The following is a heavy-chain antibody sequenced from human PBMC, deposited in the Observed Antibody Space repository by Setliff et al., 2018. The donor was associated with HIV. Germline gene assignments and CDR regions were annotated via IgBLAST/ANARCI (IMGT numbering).Heavy chain of an antibody. V-gene: IGHV1-18*01. CDR3: ARDKPPFYDYVWGSYRYYYFDY. D-gene: IGHD3-16*02. CDR2: ISGYNDNT. CDR1: GYTFTNYG. J-gene: IGHJ4*02. Sequence: ASVKVSCKASGYTFTNYGISWVRQAPGQGLEWMGWISGYNDNTNYVQKLHGRVTMTTDTSTSTAYMELRSLTSDDTAVYFCARDKPPFYDYVWGSYRYYYFDYWGQGSLVTVSS.